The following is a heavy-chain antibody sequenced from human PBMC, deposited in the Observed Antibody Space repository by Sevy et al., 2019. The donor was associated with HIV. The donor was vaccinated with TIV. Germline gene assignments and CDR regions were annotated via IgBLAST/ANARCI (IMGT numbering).Heavy chain of an antibody. CDR2: IIPVYGTT. CDR1: GDTFRKYD. J-gene: IGHJ4*02. Sequence: ASVKVSCKASGDTFRKYDISWVRQAPGQGLEWMGGIIPVYGTTNYAQKFQARVTFTADASTSTVYMELSRLRSADTAVYYCARDMNCGGDCYYFDNWGQGTLVTVSS. V-gene: IGHV1-69*13. CDR3: ARDMNCGGDCYYFDN. D-gene: IGHD2-21*02.